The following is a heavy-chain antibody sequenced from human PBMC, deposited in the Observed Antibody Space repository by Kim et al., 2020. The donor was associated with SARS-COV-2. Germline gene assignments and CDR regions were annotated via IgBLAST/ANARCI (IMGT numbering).Heavy chain of an antibody. CDR3: AAGFSDYGKDAFDL. V-gene: IGHV1-24*01. J-gene: IGHJ3*01. D-gene: IGHD4-17*01. CDR2: YDSEDDQT. CDR1: GYSLSELP. Sequence: ASVKVSCKISGYSLSELPMQWVRQAPGKGLEWMGGYDSEDDQTLYAQKFRGRVSMTEDTSTDIAYMELSSLTSEDTAVYYCAAGFSDYGKDAFDLWGQGT.